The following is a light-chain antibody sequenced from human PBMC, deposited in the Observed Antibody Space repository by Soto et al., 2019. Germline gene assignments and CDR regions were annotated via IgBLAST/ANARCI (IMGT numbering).Light chain of an antibody. CDR2: GNR. V-gene: IGLV1-40*01. CDR1: SSNLGAGYD. Sequence: QSVLTQPPSASETPGQRVTISCTGNSSNLGAGYDVHWYQQLPGAAPKLVIFGNRNRPSGVPERFSGSKSGTSASLAITGLQAEDEADYYCQAYDYSLTASVFGGGTQLTVL. CDR3: QAYDYSLTASV. J-gene: IGLJ3*02.